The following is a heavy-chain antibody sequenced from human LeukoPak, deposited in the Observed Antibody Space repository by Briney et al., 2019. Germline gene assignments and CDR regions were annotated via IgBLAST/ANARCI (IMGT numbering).Heavy chain of an antibody. CDR2: IYCSGST. J-gene: IGHJ4*02. CDR1: GGSISSSTYC. Sequence: SETLSLTCTVSGGSISSSTYCWGWIRPPPGKGLEWIGSIYCSGSTYYTPSLKSRVTISVDTSKNQFSLKLSSVTAADTAVYYCARLRSPVTILYYFDYWGQGTLVTVSS. V-gene: IGHV4-39*01. CDR3: ARLRSPVTILYYFDY. D-gene: IGHD4-17*01.